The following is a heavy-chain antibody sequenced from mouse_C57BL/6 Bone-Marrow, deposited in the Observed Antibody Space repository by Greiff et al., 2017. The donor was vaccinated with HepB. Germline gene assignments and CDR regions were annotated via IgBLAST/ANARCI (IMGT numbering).Heavy chain of an antibody. CDR3: ARGDNWDVNYFDY. CDR1: GYSITSGYY. Sequence: DVQLQESGPGLVKPSQSLSLTCSVTGYSITSGYYWNWIRQFPGNKLEWMGYISYDGSNNYNPSLKNRISITRDTSKNQFFLKLNSVTTEDTATYYCARGDNWDVNYFDYWGQGTTLTVSS. V-gene: IGHV3-6*01. J-gene: IGHJ2*01. CDR2: ISYDGSN. D-gene: IGHD4-1*01.